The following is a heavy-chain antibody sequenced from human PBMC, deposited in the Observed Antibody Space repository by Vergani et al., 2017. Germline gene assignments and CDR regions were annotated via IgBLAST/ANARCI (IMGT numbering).Heavy chain of an antibody. CDR1: GGSISSSSYY. J-gene: IGHJ4*02. D-gene: IGHD3-22*01. Sequence: QLQLQESGPGLVKPSETLSLTCTVSGGSISSSSYYWGWIRQPPGKGLEWIGSIYYSGSTYYNPSLKSRVTISVDTSKNQFSLKLSSVTAADMAVYYCAREVHYYDSSGFGFDYWGQGTLVTVSS. V-gene: IGHV4-39*07. CDR3: AREVHYYDSSGFGFDY. CDR2: IYYSGST.